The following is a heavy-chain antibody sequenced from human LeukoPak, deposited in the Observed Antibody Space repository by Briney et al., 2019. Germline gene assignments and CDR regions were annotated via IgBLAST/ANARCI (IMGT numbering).Heavy chain of an antibody. D-gene: IGHD3-9*01. J-gene: IGHJ3*02. CDR3: ARGSLRYFDYSHAFDI. V-gene: IGHV3-30*02. CDR1: GFTFSNYG. CDR2: VRYDETTK. Sequence: GGSLRLSCAASGFTFSNYGMHWVRQAPGKGLEWVAFVRYDETTKFYADSVKGRFTISRDNSKTTLYLQMNSLRAEDTAVYYCARGSLRYFDYSHAFDIWGQGTMVTVSS.